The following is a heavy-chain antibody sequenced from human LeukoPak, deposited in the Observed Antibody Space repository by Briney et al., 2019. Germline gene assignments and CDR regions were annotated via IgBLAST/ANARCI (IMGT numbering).Heavy chain of an antibody. CDR1: GFTFSSYA. CDR3: AKNLIDFTYYYDSSGYYSGVSQDY. J-gene: IGHJ4*02. D-gene: IGHD3-22*01. CDR2: IGGSGGGT. V-gene: IGHV3-23*01. Sequence: PGGSLRLSCAASGFTFSSYAMSWVRQAPGKGLEWVSAIGGSGGGTYYADSVKGRFTISRDNSKNTLYLQMNSLIAQHTTVYYFAKNLIDFTYYYDSSGYYSGVSQDYWGQGSLVSVSS.